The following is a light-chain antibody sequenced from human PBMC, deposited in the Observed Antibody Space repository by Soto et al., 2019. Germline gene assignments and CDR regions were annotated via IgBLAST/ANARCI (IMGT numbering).Light chain of an antibody. CDR3: QQYGSSPRT. V-gene: IGKV3-20*01. CDR2: GAS. J-gene: IGKJ1*01. Sequence: GLTQSPCTLSLSTGERATLSCRASQSVSSSYLAWYQHTPGQAPRLLIYGASSRATGIPDRFSGSGSGTDFTLTISRLEPEDFAVYYCQQYGSSPRTFGQGTKVDI. CDR1: QSVSSSY.